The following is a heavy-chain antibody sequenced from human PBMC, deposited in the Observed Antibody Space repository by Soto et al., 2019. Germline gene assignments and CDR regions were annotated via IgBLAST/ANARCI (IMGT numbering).Heavy chain of an antibody. CDR3: ARSYYYDSSGYYSFDY. CDR2: IYYSGST. Sequence: SETLSLTCTVSGGSISSGGYYWSWIRQHPGKGLEWIGYIYYSGSTYYNPSLKSRVTISVDTSKNQFSLKLSSVTAADTAVYYCARSYYYDSSGYYSFDYWGQGTLVTSPQ. CDR1: GGSISSGGYY. J-gene: IGHJ4*02. D-gene: IGHD3-22*01. V-gene: IGHV4-31*03.